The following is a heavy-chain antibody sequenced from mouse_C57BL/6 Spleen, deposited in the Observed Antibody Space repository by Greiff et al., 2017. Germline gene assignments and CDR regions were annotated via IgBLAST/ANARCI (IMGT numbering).Heavy chain of an antibody. Sequence: VQLQQPGAELVRPGSSVKLSCKASGYTFTSYWMHWVKQRPIQGLEWIGNIDPSDSETHYNQKFKDKATLTVDKSSSTAYMQLSSLTSEDSAVYYCARIRSNLYYAMDYWGQGTSVTVSS. V-gene: IGHV1-52*01. D-gene: IGHD2-5*01. CDR3: ARIRSNLYYAMDY. J-gene: IGHJ4*01. CDR2: IDPSDSET. CDR1: GYTFTSYW.